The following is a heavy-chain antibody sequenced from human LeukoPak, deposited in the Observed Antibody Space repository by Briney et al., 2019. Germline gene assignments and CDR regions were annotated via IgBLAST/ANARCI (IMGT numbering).Heavy chain of an antibody. V-gene: IGHV1-69*04. CDR3: ARDGELGPALY. CDR1: GGTFSTSG. CDR2: IIPVLNVG. J-gene: IGHJ4*02. Sequence: SVKVSCKTSGGTFSTSGINWVRQAPGQGLEWMGRIIPVLNVGHYARKFQGRVTITADRPTSTAYMELTSLRSEDTAVYYCARDGELGPALYWGLGSLVTVSS. D-gene: IGHD7-27*01.